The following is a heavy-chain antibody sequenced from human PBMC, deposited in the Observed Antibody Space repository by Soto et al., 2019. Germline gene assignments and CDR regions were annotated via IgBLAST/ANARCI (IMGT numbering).Heavy chain of an antibody. J-gene: IGHJ4*02. V-gene: IGHV1-8*01. CDR3: ARAKFESTGWHQFDI. Sequence: ASVKVSCKASGYTFASYDINWVRQATGQGLEWMGWMNPNSGNTGYAQKFQGRVTMTRNTSISTAYMELSSLRSEDTAVYYCARAKFESTGWHQFDIWGQGTLVTVSS. CDR1: GYTFASYD. D-gene: IGHD7-27*01. CDR2: MNPNSGNT.